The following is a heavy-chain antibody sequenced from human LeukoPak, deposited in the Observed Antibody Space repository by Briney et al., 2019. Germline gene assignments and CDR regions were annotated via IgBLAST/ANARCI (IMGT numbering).Heavy chain of an antibody. Sequence: ASVKVSCKASGYTFTIYAMHWVRQAPGQRLEWMGWINAGNGNTKYSQKFQGRVTITRDTSASTAYMELSSLRSEDTAVYYCARDSSSSGWPYYYYYGMDVWGQGTTVTVSS. CDR3: ARDSSSSGWPYYYYYGMDV. V-gene: IGHV1-3*01. CDR1: GYTFTIYA. CDR2: INAGNGNT. D-gene: IGHD6-19*01. J-gene: IGHJ6*02.